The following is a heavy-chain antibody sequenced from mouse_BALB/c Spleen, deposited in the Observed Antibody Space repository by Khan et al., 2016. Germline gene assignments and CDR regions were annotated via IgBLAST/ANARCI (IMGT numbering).Heavy chain of an antibody. CDR3: ARIPPDTLGY. V-gene: IGHV1-7*01. Sequence: QVQLQQSGAELAKPGASVKMSCKTSGYTFNIYWMHWVKQRPGQVLEWIGYFNPSSGYTEYNQKFKDKATLTGDKSSSTFYMQLSSLTSEDSAVYYCARIPPDTLGYWGQGTSVSVSS. J-gene: IGHJ4*01. CDR1: GYTFNIYW. CDR2: FNPSSGYT.